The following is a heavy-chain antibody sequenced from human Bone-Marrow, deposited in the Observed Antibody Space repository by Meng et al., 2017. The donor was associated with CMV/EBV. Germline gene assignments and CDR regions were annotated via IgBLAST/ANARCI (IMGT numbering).Heavy chain of an antibody. CDR1: GGSVSSGSYY. CDR3: ARGQFLEFYY. V-gene: IGHV4-61*01. Sequence: SETLSLTCTVSGGSVSSGSYYWSWIRQPPGKGLEWIGYIYYSGSTNYNPSLKSRVTISVDTSKNQFSLKLSSVTAADTAVYYCARGQFLEFYYWGQGTLVTVSS. D-gene: IGHD3-3*01. J-gene: IGHJ4*02. CDR2: IYYSGST.